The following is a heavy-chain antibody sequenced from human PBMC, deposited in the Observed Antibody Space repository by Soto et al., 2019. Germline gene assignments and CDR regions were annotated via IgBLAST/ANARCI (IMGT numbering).Heavy chain of an antibody. CDR2: IIPIFGTA. Sequence: QVQLVQSGAEVKKPGSSVKVSCKASGGTFSSYAISWVRQAPGQGLEWMGGIIPIFGTANYAQKFQGRVTITADESTSTAYMELSSLRSEDTAVYYCASGWKDDCYSGECDYYYSMDVWGQGTTVTVSS. CDR1: GGTFSSYA. V-gene: IGHV1-69*12. D-gene: IGHD2-21*02. J-gene: IGHJ6*02. CDR3: ASGWKDDCYSGECDYYYSMDV.